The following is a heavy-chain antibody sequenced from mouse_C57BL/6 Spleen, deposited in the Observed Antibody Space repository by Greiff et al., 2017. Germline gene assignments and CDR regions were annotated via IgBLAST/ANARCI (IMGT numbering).Heavy chain of an antibody. Sequence: EVQRVESGGGLVQPKGSLKLSCAASGFTFNTYAMHWVRQAPGKGLEWVARIRSKSSNYATYYADSVKDRFTSSRDDSQSMLYLQMNNLKTEDTAMYYCVRDRTTVHAMDYWGQGTSVTVSS. V-gene: IGHV10-3*01. CDR3: VRDRTTVHAMDY. D-gene: IGHD1-1*01. CDR1: GFTFNTYA. CDR2: IRSKSSNYAT. J-gene: IGHJ4*01.